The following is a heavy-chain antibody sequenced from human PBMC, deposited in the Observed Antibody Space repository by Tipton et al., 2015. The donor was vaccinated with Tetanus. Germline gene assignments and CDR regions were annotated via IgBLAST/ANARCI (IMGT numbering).Heavy chain of an antibody. CDR3: ARGLTSPSMGVWFDP. V-gene: IGHV4-34*01. CDR1: GGSFSGYN. Sequence: TLSLTCAVYGGSFSGYNWSWIRQPPGKGLEWIGDINHSGSTNYSPSLKSRATISVDTSKNQFSLNLNSVTAADTAIYYCARGLTSPSMGVWFDPWGQGTLVTVSS. CDR2: INHSGST. J-gene: IGHJ5*02. D-gene: IGHD2-2*01.